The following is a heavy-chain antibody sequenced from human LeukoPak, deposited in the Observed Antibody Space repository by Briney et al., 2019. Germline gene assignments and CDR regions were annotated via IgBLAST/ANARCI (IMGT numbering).Heavy chain of an antibody. CDR1: GFSFTSYG. J-gene: IGHJ6*03. CDR3: AKDRCSNGIGCLYYYMDV. V-gene: IGHV3-30*18. D-gene: IGHD2-8*01. CDR2: ISYDGSNK. Sequence: GGSLRLSCAASGFSFTSYGMNWVRQAPGKGLEWVAVISYDGSNKYYVDSVKGRFTISRDNSKNTLYLQMNSLRAEDTAVYYCAKDRCSNGIGCLYYYMDVWGKGTTVTISS.